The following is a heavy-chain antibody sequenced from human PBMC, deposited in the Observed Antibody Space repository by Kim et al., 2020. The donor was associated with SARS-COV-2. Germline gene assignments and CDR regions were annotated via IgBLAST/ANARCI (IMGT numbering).Heavy chain of an antibody. V-gene: IGHV4-39*01. CDR1: GGSISSSSYY. J-gene: IGHJ2*01. CDR2: IYYSGST. Sequence: SETLSLPCTVSGGSISSSSYYWGWIRQPPGKGLEWIGSIYYSGSTYYNPSLKSRVTISVDTSKNQFSLKLSSVTAADTAVYYCARVNGRGWYFDLWGRGTLVTVSS. D-gene: IGHD1-26*01. CDR3: ARVNGRGWYFDL.